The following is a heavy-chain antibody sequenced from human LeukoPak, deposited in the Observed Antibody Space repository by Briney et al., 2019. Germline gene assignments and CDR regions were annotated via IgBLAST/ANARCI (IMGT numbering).Heavy chain of an antibody. V-gene: IGHV3-7*01. CDR1: GFTFSTYW. CDR2: IKQDGSEK. J-gene: IGHJ6*03. D-gene: IGHD4-17*01. CDR3: ARRTYGSYYYYMDV. Sequence: GGSLRLSCAASGFTFSTYWMSWVRQAPGKGLEWVANIKQDGSEKYYVDSMEGRFTISRDNAKNSLYLQMNSLRAEDTAVYYCARRTYGSYYYYMDVWGKGTTVTVSS.